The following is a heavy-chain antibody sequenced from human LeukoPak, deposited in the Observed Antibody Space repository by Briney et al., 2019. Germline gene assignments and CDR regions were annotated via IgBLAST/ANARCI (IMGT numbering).Heavy chain of an antibody. V-gene: IGHV3-69-1*02. CDR2: ITGISDI. J-gene: IGHJ4*02. CDR1: GFTFTDYS. D-gene: IGHD1-1*01. CDR3: ARAIRL. Sequence: GSLRLSCRASGFTFTDYSVKWVRQAPGKGLEWVSCITGISDIYYADSVKGRFTISRDNAKNSVYLQTNSLRAEDTGIYYCARAIRLWGQGTLVTVSS.